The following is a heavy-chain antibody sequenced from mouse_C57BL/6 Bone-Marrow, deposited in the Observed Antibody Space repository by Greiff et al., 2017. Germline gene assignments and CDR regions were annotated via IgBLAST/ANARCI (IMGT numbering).Heavy chain of an antibody. D-gene: IGHD2-12*01. J-gene: IGHJ3*01. CDR1: GYSITSGYY. Sequence: EVQLQESGPGLVKPSPSLSLSCSVSGYSITSGYYWNWIRQFPGNKLEWMGYIRYDGSNNYNPALKNRISITRDTSKNPFFLKLNSVTTEDTATYYCAFYDFCAYWGQGTLVTVSA. V-gene: IGHV3-6*01. CDR2: IRYDGSN. CDR3: AFYDFCAY.